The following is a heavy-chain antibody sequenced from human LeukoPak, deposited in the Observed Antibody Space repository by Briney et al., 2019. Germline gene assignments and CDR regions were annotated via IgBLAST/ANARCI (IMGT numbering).Heavy chain of an antibody. V-gene: IGHV1-2*02. Sequence: GASVKVSCKASGYTFTGYYMHWVRQAPGQGLEWMGWINPNSGGTNYAQKFQGRVTMTRDTSISTAYMELSRLRSDDTAVYYCARGDALRYFDWLYVGPPLDYWGQGTLVTVSS. CDR2: INPNSGGT. D-gene: IGHD3-9*01. J-gene: IGHJ4*02. CDR3: ARGDALRYFDWLYVGPPLDY. CDR1: GYTFTGYY.